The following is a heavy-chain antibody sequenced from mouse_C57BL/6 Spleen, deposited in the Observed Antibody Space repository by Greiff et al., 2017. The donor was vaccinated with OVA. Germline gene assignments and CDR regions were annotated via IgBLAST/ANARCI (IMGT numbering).Heavy chain of an antibody. CDR1: GFTFSSYA. CDR2: ISDGGSYT. CDR3: ARRETGNWYFDV. J-gene: IGHJ1*03. Sequence: EVQGVESGGGLVKPGGSLKLSCAASGFTFSSYAMSWVRQTPEKRLEWVATISDGGSYTYYPDNVKGRFTISRDNAKNNLYLQMSHLKSEDTAMYYCARRETGNWYFDVWGTGTTVTVSS. V-gene: IGHV5-4*01. D-gene: IGHD4-1*01.